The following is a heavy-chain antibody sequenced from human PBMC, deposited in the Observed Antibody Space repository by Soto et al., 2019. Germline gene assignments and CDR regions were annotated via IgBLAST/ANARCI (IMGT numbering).Heavy chain of an antibody. J-gene: IGHJ3*02. D-gene: IGHD3-3*01. CDR1: GYPVTAYY. CDR2: INPATGAA. V-gene: IGHV1-2*02. Sequence: QLHLVQSGAVVKKPGASVTVSCSASGYPVTAYYMHWVRQAPGRGLEWMGGINPATGAAKYTQTFLGRVTMTRDTSTSTVFMELRGLTSDDAAVFYCARGGGVGVAGSAAFDMWGQGTLVTVSS. CDR3: ARGGGVGVAGSAAFDM.